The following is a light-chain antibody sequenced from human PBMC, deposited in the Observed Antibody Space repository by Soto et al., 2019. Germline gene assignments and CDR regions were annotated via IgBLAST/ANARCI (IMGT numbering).Light chain of an antibody. CDR3: QTWGTGFHGV. J-gene: IGLJ2*01. V-gene: IGLV4-69*01. CDR2: LNSDGSH. Sequence: QPVLTQSPSASASLGASVKLTCTLSSGHSSYAIAWHQQQPEKGPRYLMKLNSDGSHSKGDGIPDRFSGSSSGAERYLTISSLQSEDEADYYCQTWGTGFHGVFGGGTKVTVL. CDR1: SGHSSYA.